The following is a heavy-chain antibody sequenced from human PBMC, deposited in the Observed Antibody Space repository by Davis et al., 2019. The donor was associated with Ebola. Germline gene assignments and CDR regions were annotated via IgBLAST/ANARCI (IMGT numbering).Heavy chain of an antibody. CDR1: GFTFSSYA. CDR2: ISGSGGST. J-gene: IGHJ4*02. D-gene: IGHD6-6*01. Sequence: PGGSLRLSCAASGFTFSSYAMSWVRQAPGKGLEWVSAISGSGGSTSYADSVKGRFTISRDNSKNTLYLQMNSLRAEDTAVYYCAKPPRPFYSSSSERYYFDYWGQGTLVTVSS. CDR3: AKPPRPFYSSSSERYYFDY. V-gene: IGHV3-23*01.